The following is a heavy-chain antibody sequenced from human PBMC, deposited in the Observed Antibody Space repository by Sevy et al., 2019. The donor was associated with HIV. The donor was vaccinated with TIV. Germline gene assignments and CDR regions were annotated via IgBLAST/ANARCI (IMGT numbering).Heavy chain of an antibody. Sequence: QLGGSLRLSCAASGFTFSSYGMHWVRQAPGKGLEWVAVISYDGSNKYYADSVKGRFTISRDNSKNTLYLQMNSLRAEDTAVYYCAKDRELYYYDSSGYYIDYWGQGTLVTVSS. J-gene: IGHJ4*02. CDR3: AKDRELYYYDSSGYYIDY. V-gene: IGHV3-30*18. D-gene: IGHD3-22*01. CDR1: GFTFSSYG. CDR2: ISYDGSNK.